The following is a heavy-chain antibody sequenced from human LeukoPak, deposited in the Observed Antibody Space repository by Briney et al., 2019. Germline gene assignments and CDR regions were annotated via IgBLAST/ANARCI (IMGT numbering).Heavy chain of an antibody. CDR3: VRRHYELNVYDRHFDF. CDR1: GFTFSRAW. CDR2: ISDDGSIT. Sequence: GGSLRLSCVASGFTFSRAWMHWVRQAPGKGLVWVSRISDDGSITTYADSVQGRFTISRDNAKSTVLLQMNSLRVEDTAIYFRVRRHYELNVYDRHFDFWGQGILVSVFS. J-gene: IGHJ4*02. V-gene: IGHV3-74*03. D-gene: IGHD3-22*01.